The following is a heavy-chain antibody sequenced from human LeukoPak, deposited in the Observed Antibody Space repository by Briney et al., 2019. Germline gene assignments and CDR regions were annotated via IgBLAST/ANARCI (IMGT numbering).Heavy chain of an antibody. CDR2: INHSGST. J-gene: IGHJ3*02. Sequence: SETLSLTCAVYGGSFSGYYWSWIRQPPGKGLEWIGEINHSGSTNYNPSLKSRVTISVDTSKNQFSLKLSSVTAADTAVYYCARGRVRGYGSGRLDAFDIWGQGTMVTASS. D-gene: IGHD3-10*01. V-gene: IGHV4-34*01. CDR1: GGSFSGYY. CDR3: ARGRVRGYGSGRLDAFDI.